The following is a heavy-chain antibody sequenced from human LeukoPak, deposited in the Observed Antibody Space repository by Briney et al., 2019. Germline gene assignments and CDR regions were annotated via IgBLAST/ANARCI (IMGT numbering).Heavy chain of an antibody. J-gene: IGHJ5*02. D-gene: IGHD3-3*01. CDR1: GYTFTGYY. CDR2: INPNSGGT. V-gene: IGHV1-2*02. Sequence: GASVKVSCKASGYTFTGYYTHWVRQAPGQGLEWMGWINPNSGGTNYAQKFQGRVTMTRDTSISTAYMELSRLRSDDTAVYYCAKEGWSMRRYYDFWSGSHSWFDPWGQGTLVTVSS. CDR3: AKEGWSMRRYYDFWSGSHSWFDP.